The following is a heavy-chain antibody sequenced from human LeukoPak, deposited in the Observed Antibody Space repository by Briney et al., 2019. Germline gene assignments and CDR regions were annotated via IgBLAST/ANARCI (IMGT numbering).Heavy chain of an antibody. V-gene: IGHV1-2*02. CDR1: GFTFTGYY. D-gene: IGHD3-10*01. CDR3: ARDQVRLWFGELLYVDP. CDR2: INPNSGGT. Sequence: ASVKVSCKASGFTFTGYYMHWVRQAPGQGLEWMGWINPNSGGTNYAQKFQGRVTMTRDTSISTAYMELSRLRSDDTAVYYCARDQVRLWFGELLYVDPWGQGTLVTVSS. J-gene: IGHJ5*02.